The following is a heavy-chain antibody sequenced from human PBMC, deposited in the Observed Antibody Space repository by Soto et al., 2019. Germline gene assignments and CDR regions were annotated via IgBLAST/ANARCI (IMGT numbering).Heavy chain of an antibody. CDR3: ARVSGIYYYGMDV. J-gene: IGHJ6*02. V-gene: IGHV4-34*01. D-gene: IGHD3-10*01. CDR2: INHSGST. CDR1: RETFRGYY. Sequence: SETLSLGSAVPRETFRGYYCRWIRQPPGKGLEWIGEINHSGSTNYNPSLKSRVTISVDTSKNQVSLKLSSVTAADTAVYYCARVSGIYYYGMDVWGQGTTVT.